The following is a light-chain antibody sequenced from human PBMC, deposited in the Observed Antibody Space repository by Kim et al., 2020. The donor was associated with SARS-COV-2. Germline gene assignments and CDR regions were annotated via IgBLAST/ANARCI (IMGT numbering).Light chain of an antibody. J-gene: IGLJ3*02. CDR2: DVS. Sequence: GQLYTTSSPGTGSKVGGYNNVSWYQQHPGRAPKIIIYDVSNRPSGVSSRFSGSESGDTASLTVSGLQAEDEADYYCSSYTSSNIWVFGGGTQLTVL. CDR1: GSKVGGYNN. CDR3: SSYTSSNIWV. V-gene: IGLV2-14*03.